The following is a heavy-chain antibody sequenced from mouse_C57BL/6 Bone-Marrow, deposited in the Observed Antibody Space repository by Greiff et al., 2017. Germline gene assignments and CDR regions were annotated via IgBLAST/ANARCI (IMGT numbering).Heavy chain of an antibody. V-gene: IGHV14-3*01. CDR2: IDPANGNT. D-gene: IGHD1-1*01. J-gene: IGHJ3*01. Sequence: VQLQQPGAELVKPGASVKMSCKASGYTFTSYWITWVKQRPEQGLEWIGRIDPANGNTKYAPKFQGKATITADTSSNTAYLQLSSLTSEDTAIYYCARLRYWGQGTLVTVSA. CDR1: GYTFTSYW. CDR3: ARLRY.